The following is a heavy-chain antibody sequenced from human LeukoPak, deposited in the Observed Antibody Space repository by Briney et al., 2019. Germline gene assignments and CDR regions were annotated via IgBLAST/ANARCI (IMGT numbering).Heavy chain of an antibody. V-gene: IGHV1-69*05. Sequence: SVKVSCKASGGTFRSYAISWVRHAPGQGLEWMGRIISIFGTRNYAQKFQGRVTIITDESTSTAYMELSSLRSEDTAVYYCARDTRRQSSSGYYLMDAFDIWGQGTMVTVSS. D-gene: IGHD3-22*01. CDR1: GGTFRSYA. J-gene: IGHJ3*02. CDR2: IISIFGTR. CDR3: ARDTRRQSSSGYYLMDAFDI.